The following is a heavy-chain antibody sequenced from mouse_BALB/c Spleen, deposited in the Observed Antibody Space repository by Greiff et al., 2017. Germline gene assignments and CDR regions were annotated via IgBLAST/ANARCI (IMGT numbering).Heavy chain of an antibody. Sequence: EVQLVESGGGLVQPKGSLKLSCAASGFTFNTYAMNWVRQAPGKGLEWVARIRSKSNNYATYYADSVKDRFTISRDDLQSMLYLQMNNLKTEDTAMYYCVRGYYGSSYDRFAYWGQGTLVTVSA. CDR3: VRGYYGSSYDRFAY. CDR1: GFTFNTYA. V-gene: IGHV10-1*02. CDR2: IRSKSNNYAT. J-gene: IGHJ3*01. D-gene: IGHD1-1*01.